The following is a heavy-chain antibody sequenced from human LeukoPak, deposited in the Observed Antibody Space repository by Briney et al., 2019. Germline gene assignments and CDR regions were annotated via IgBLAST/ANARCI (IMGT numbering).Heavy chain of an antibody. Sequence: GGSLRLSCVTSGFTFSGYWMHWVRQGPEKGLELVSRIDNDGHGIIYADSVKGRFTTSRDNVKNTLYLQMNSLKVEDTAVYYCAAGGGWDPSFGVVTHIDAWGKGTTVVVS. CDR3: AAGGGWDPSFGVVTHIDA. D-gene: IGHD3-3*01. J-gene: IGHJ6*03. CDR1: GFTFSGYW. V-gene: IGHV3-74*01. CDR2: IDNDGHGI.